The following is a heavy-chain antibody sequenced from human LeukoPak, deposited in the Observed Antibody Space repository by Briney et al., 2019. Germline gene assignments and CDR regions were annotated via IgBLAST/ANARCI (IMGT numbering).Heavy chain of an antibody. CDR2: IKLDGSEE. D-gene: IGHD3-3*01. CDR3: ARNYDFWTSASYYYYYMDV. CDR1: GFTFSNYW. J-gene: IGHJ6*03. Sequence: GGSLRLSCAASGFTFSNYWMSWVRQAPGKGLEWVANIKLDGSEEYYVDSVKGRFTIYRDKAKKSLYLQMNSLRAEDTAVYYCARNYDFWTSASYYYYYMDVWGKGTTVTVSS. V-gene: IGHV3-7*01.